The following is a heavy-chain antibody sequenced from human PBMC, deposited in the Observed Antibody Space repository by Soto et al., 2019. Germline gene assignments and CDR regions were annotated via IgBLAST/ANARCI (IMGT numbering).Heavy chain of an antibody. J-gene: IGHJ6*03. CDR2: IYPGDSDT. CDR3: ARHLVHPDLAYYYYYMDV. Sequence: PGESLKISCKGSGYSFTSYWIGWVRQMPGKGLEWMGIIYPGDSDTRYSPSFQGQVTISADKSISTAYLQWSSLKASDTAMYYCARHLVHPDLAYYYYYMDVWGKGTTVTVSS. CDR1: GYSFTSYW. V-gene: IGHV5-51*01. D-gene: IGHD3-16*02.